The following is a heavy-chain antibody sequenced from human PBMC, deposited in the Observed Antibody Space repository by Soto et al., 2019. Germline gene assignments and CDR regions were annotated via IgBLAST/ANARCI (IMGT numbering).Heavy chain of an antibody. D-gene: IGHD7-27*01. Sequence: SETLSLTCAVYGGSFSGYYWSWIRQPPGKGLEWIGEINHSGSTNYNPSLKSRVTISVDTSKNQFSLKLSSVTAADTAVYYCARGMWGSKAYCYYYYMDVWGKGTTVTVSS. J-gene: IGHJ6*03. CDR1: GGSFSGYY. V-gene: IGHV4-34*01. CDR2: INHSGST. CDR3: ARGMWGSKAYCYYYYMDV.